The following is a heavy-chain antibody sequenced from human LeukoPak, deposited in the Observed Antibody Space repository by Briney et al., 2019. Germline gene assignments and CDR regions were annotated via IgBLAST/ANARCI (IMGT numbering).Heavy chain of an antibody. CDR1: GFTFSTFA. Sequence: GGSLRLSCAASGFTFSTFAMIWVRQPPGKGLEWVSGINWNGGSTGYADSVKGRFTISRDNAKNSLYLQMNSLRAEDTALYYCARVWYSSGWYDYWGQGTLVTVSS. CDR2: INWNGGST. D-gene: IGHD6-19*01. V-gene: IGHV3-20*04. J-gene: IGHJ4*02. CDR3: ARVWYSSGWYDY.